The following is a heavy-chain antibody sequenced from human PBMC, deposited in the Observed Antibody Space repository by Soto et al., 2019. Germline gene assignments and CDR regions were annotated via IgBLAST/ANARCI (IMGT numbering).Heavy chain of an antibody. CDR2: IIPILGIA. J-gene: IGHJ4*02. D-gene: IGHD6-19*01. CDR3: ASVPGIAVAGTGN. V-gene: IGHV1-69*02. CDR1: GGTFSSYT. Sequence: QVQLVQSGAEVKKPGSSVKVSCKASGGTFSSYTISWVRQAPGQGLEWMGRIIPILGIANYAQKFQGRVTNTADKSTSTAYMELSSLRSEDTAVYYCASVPGIAVAGTGNWGQGTLVTVSS.